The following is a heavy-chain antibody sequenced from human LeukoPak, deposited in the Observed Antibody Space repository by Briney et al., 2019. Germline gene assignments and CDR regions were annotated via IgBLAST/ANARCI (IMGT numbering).Heavy chain of an antibody. D-gene: IGHD3-9*01. V-gene: IGHV4-59*08. Sequence: TGGSLRLSCADSGFTFSSYAMSWIRQPPGKGLEWIGYISYSGSTNYNPSLKSRVTISIDTSKNQFSLKLRSVTAADTAIYYCARQGYDILTGYIDAFDIWGQGTMVTVSS. CDR2: ISYSGST. J-gene: IGHJ3*02. CDR3: ARQGYDILTGYIDAFDI. CDR1: GFTFSSYA.